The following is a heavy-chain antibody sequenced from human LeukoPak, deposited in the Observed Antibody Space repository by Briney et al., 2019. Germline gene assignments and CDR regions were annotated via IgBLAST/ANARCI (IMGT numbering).Heavy chain of an antibody. V-gene: IGHV3-7*01. D-gene: IGHD3-10*01. CDR2: INQDGSEK. Sequence: GGSLRLSCAASGFTRSDYWMHWVRRAPGKGLEWVASINQDGSEKYYVDSVKGRFTISRDNAKNSLYLQMNSLRAEDTALYYCAKVGVLAGSKYFDYWGQGTLVTVSS. CDR3: AKVGVLAGSKYFDY. J-gene: IGHJ4*02. CDR1: GFTRSDYW.